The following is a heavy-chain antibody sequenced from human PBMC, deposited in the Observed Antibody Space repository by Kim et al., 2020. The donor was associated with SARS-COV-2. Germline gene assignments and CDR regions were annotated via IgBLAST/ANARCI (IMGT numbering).Heavy chain of an antibody. Sequence: ADSVKGRFTISRDNSKNTLYLQMNSLRAEDTAVYYCAKAHYYGSGSPDYWGQGTLVTVSS. V-gene: IGHV3-30*02. D-gene: IGHD3-10*01. J-gene: IGHJ4*02. CDR3: AKAHYYGSGSPDY.